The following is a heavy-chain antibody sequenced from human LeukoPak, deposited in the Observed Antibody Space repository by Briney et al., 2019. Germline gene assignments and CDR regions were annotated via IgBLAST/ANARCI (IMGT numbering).Heavy chain of an antibody. CDR3: ITVSLSVPH. CDR1: GFTVSSNY. Sequence: GGSLGLSCAASGFTVSSNYMSWVRQAPGKGLEWVGRISSKANGGTTDYAAPVKGRFTISRDDSKNTLDLQMNSLKIEDTAIYYCITVSLSVPHWGQGTQVTVSS. D-gene: IGHD3-10*01. V-gene: IGHV3-15*01. CDR2: ISSKANGGTT. J-gene: IGHJ4*02.